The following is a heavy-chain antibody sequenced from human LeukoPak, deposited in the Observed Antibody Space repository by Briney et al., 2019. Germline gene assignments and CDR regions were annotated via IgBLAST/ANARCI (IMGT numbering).Heavy chain of an antibody. CDR3: ARVVNLSSDY. J-gene: IGHJ4*02. CDR1: GYSFTTYW. V-gene: IGHV5-51*01. Sequence: GESLKISCKCSGYSFTTYWIALVRQVPGRALEWMEIFYPGDSDTRYSPSFQGQVTFSADKSINTAYLQWSSLKASDTAILYSARVVNLSSDYWGQGTLVTASS. CDR2: FYPGDSDT. D-gene: IGHD2-15*01.